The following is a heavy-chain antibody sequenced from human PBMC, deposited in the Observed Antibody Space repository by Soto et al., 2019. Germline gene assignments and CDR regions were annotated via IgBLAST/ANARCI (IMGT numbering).Heavy chain of an antibody. CDR3: AGVSQTLVATIDY. CDR2: ISAYNGNT. CDR1: GYTFTSYG. D-gene: IGHD5-12*01. Sequence: QVQLVQSGAEVKKPGASVKVSCKASGYTFTSYGISWVRQAPGQGLEWMGWISAYNGNTNYAQKLQGRVTMTTDTSTSTAYRGLRSLRSDDTAVYYCAGVSQTLVATIDYWGQGTLVTVSS. V-gene: IGHV1-18*01. J-gene: IGHJ4*02.